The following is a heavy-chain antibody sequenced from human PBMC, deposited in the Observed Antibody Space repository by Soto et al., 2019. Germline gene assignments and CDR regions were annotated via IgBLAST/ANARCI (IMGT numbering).Heavy chain of an antibody. CDR2: IYYSGST. CDR1: GGSISSSSYY. D-gene: IGHD3-10*01. V-gene: IGHV4-39*01. J-gene: IGHJ5*02. CDR3: ARHELVRGVSWFDP. Sequence: QLQLQESGPGLVKPSETLSLTCTVSGGSISSSSYYWGWIRQPPGKGLEWIGSIYYSGSTYYNPSLKSRVTISVDTSKNQFSLKLSSVTAADTAVYYCARHELVRGVSWFDPWGQGTLVTVSS.